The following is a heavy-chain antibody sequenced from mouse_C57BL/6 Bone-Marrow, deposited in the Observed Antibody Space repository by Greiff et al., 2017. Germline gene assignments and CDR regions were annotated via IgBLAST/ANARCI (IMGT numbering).Heavy chain of an antibody. V-gene: IGHV3-6*01. Sequence: ESGPGLVKPSQSLSLTCSVTGYSITSGYYWNWIRQFPGNKLEWMGYISYDGSNKYNPSLKNRISITRDTSKNQFFLKLNSVTTEDTATYYCAIITTVVARAMDYWGQGTSVTVSS. D-gene: IGHD1-1*01. CDR1: GYSITSGYY. CDR3: AIITTVVARAMDY. CDR2: ISYDGSN. J-gene: IGHJ4*01.